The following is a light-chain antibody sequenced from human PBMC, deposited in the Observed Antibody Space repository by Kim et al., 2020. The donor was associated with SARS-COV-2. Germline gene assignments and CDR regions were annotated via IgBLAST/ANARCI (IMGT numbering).Light chain of an antibody. V-gene: IGLV2-8*01. CDR3: ISYAGSNNYV. CDR2: EVT. J-gene: IGLJ1*01. CDR1: SSDVGNYNS. Sequence: QSALTQPPSASGSPGQSVTISCTGTSSDVGNYNSVSWYQQHPGKAPKLMIYEVTKRPSGVPDRFSGSKSGNTASLTVSGLQAEDEAEYYCISYAGSNNYVSGTGTKVTVL.